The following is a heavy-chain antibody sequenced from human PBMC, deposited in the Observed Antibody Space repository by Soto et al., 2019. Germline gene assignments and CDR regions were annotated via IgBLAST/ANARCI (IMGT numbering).Heavy chain of an antibody. V-gene: IGHV3-48*03. CDR1: GFTFSSYE. Sequence: GGSLRVSCAASGFTFSSYEMNWVRQAPGKGLEWVSSISSSGSTIYYADSVKGRFTISRDNAKNSLYLQMNSLRAEDTAVYYCARSWGVYCSSTSCYSPWFDPRGQRNLVTVSS. D-gene: IGHD2-2*02. CDR3: ARSWGVYCSSTSCYSPWFDP. CDR2: ISSSGSTI. J-gene: IGHJ5*02.